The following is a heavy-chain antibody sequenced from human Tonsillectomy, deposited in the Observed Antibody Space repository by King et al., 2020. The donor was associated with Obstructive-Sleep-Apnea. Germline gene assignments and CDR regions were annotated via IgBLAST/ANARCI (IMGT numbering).Heavy chain of an antibody. J-gene: IGHJ4*02. D-gene: IGHD1-26*01. CDR2: ISYDGRVK. CDR3: ARDPIIGSPDYFDS. V-gene: IGHV3-30*04. Sequence: VQLVQSGGSVVQPGRSLRLSCTVSGFTFSNFPMHWVRQAPEKGREWGAVISYDGRVKDSADSVKGRFTISRDDSRNTRYLQMNSLRVEDTAMYFCARDPIIGSPDYFDSWGQGTLVTVSS. CDR1: GFTFSNFP.